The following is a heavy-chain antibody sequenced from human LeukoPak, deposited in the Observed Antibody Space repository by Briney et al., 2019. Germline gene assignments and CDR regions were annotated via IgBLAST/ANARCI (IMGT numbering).Heavy chain of an antibody. D-gene: IGHD3-22*01. J-gene: IGHJ4*02. V-gene: IGHV4-30-4*01. Sequence: SETLSLTCTVSGGSISSGDYYWSWIRQPPGKGLEWIRYIYYSGSTYYNPSLKSRVTISVDTSKNQFSLKLSSVTAADTAVYYCARALLSGYYIIDYWGQGTLVTVSS. CDR3: ARALLSGYYIIDY. CDR1: GGSISSGDYY. CDR2: IYYSGST.